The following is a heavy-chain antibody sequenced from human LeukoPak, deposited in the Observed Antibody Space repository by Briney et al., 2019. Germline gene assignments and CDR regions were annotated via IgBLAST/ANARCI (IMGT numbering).Heavy chain of an antibody. Sequence: PGASLRLSCAASGFTFSSYAMSWGRQAPGKGLEWVSAISGSGGSTYYADSVKGRFTISRDNSKNTLYLQMNSLRAEDTAVYYCANTREGYCSSTSCSRWFDPWGQGTLVTVSS. CDR1: GFTFSSYA. D-gene: IGHD2-2*01. J-gene: IGHJ5*02. V-gene: IGHV3-23*01. CDR3: ANTREGYCSSTSCSRWFDP. CDR2: ISGSGGST.